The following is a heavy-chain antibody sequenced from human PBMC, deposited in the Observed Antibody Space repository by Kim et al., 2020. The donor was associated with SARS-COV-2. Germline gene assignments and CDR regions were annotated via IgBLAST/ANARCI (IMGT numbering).Heavy chain of an antibody. J-gene: IGHJ6*02. CDR3: ARGRGIAAAASYYDMDV. V-gene: IGHV3-11*04. D-gene: IGHD6-13*01. Sequence: VKARFTISRDNAKNALYLQMNSLRAEDTAVYYCARGRGIAAAASYYDMDVWGQGTTVTVSS.